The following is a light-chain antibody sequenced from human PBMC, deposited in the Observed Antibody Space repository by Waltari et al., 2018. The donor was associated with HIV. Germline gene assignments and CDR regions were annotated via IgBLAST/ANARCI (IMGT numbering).Light chain of an antibody. CDR2: GAS. J-gene: IGKJ1*01. CDR1: QSVSSN. V-gene: IGKV3-15*01. Sequence: EVVMKQSPATLSVSPGEGATLSCRASQSVSSNLAWYQQKPGQVPRLLIYGASTRATGIPARFSGSGSGTEFTRTISSLQSEDFAVYYCQQYNNWPRTFGQGTKVEIK. CDR3: QQYNNWPRT.